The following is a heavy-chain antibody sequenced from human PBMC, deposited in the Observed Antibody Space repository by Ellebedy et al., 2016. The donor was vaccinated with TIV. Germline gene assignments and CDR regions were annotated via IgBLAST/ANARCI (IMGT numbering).Heavy chain of an antibody. V-gene: IGHV1-69*04. CDR1: GGTFSSYA. D-gene: IGHD1-26*01. J-gene: IGHJ4*02. CDR2: IIPILGIA. CDR3: ARGVGATDIDY. Sequence: AASVKVSCKASGGTFSSYAISWVRQAPGQGLEWMGRIIPILGIANYAQKFQGRVTITADKSTSTAYMELSRLRSEDTAVYYCARGVGATDIDYWGQGTLVTVSS.